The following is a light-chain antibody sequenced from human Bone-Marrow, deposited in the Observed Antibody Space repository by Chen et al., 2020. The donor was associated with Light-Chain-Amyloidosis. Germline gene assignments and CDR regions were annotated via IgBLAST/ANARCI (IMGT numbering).Light chain of an antibody. CDR3: CSYGGSRTTYV. CDR2: DVS. Sequence: QSALTQPASVSGSPGQSITISCPGASGDVGSYNLVSWYQQHPGKAPTLMIYDVSKRPSGVSIRFSGSKSGNTASLTISGLQAEDEADYYCCSYGGSRTTYVFGSGTKVIVL. V-gene: IGLV2-23*02. J-gene: IGLJ1*01. CDR1: SGDVGSYNL.